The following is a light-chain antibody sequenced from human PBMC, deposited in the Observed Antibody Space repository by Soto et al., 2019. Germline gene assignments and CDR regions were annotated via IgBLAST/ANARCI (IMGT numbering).Light chain of an antibody. Sequence: EIVMTQSPATLSVSPGERATLSCRASQSVSSNLAWYQQKPGQAPRLLIYGASTRATGIPARFSGSGSGTEFTLTISSLQSEDFAVYYCQQYNNWPPIWEGTFGQGTKVEIK. CDR2: GAS. V-gene: IGKV3-15*01. J-gene: IGKJ1*01. CDR1: QSVSSN. CDR3: QQYNNWPPIWEGT.